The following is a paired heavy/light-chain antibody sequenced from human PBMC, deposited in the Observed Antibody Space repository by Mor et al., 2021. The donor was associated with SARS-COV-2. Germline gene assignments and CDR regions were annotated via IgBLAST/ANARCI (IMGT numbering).Heavy chain of an antibody. CDR3: SYWGLSYFDY. D-gene: IGHD7-27*01. V-gene: IGHV3-30*03. Sequence: QVQLVESGGGVVQPGRSLRLSCVASGFTFSTSGMHWVRQAPGKGLEWVAVIAYDGSNKNYADSVKGRFTISRDNSKNTLYLQMNSLRAEDTAMYYCSYWGLSYFDYWGQGTLVTVSS. CDR2: IAYDGSNK. CDR1: GFTFSTSG. J-gene: IGHJ4*02.
Light chain of an antibody. CDR1: SSDVGGYNY. CDR3: SSYAGSNNHV. V-gene: IGLV2-8*01. Sequence: QSALTQPPSASGSPGQSVTISCTGTSSDVGGYNYVSWYQQHPGKAPKLMIYEVSKRPSGVPDRFSGSKSGNTASLTVSGLQAEDEADYYCSSYAGSNNHVFGTGTKVTVL. CDR2: EVS. J-gene: IGLJ1*01.